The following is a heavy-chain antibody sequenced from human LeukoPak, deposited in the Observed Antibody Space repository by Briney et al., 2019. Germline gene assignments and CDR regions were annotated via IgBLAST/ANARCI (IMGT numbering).Heavy chain of an antibody. CDR2: ISSSGSNI. CDR3: TRALDSVLDV. V-gene: IGHV3-48*02. D-gene: IGHD3/OR15-3a*01. CDR1: GFTFSSYN. J-gene: IGHJ6*04. Sequence: GGSLRLSCVGSGFTFSSYNMNWVRQAPGKGLEWVSYISSSGSNIYYADSVRGRFTISRDNARNSLYLQMAGLTDEDTALYYCTRALDSVLDVWGNGTTVTVSS.